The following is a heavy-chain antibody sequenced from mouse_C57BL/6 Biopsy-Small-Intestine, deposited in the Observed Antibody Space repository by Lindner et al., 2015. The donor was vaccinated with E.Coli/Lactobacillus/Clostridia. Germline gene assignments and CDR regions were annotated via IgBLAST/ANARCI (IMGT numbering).Heavy chain of an antibody. CDR1: GDTFSDYG. D-gene: IGHD1-1*02. J-gene: IGHJ1*01. Sequence: SVKVSCKASGDTFSDYGINWVRQAPGQGLEWMGGIIPVFGTTNYAEKFQGRVTITADKSTSTAYMELSSLRSEDTALYYCARRCTSVSCYGMDVWGQGTTVTVSS. CDR3: ARRCTSVSCYGMDV. CDR2: IIPVFGTT. V-gene: IGHV1-77*01.